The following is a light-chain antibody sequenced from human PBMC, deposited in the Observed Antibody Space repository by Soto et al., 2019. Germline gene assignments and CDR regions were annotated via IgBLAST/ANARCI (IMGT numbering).Light chain of an antibody. CDR2: DAS. J-gene: IGKJ2*01. Sequence: DIQMTQSPSTLSASVGDRVTISCRASQDISTFLAWYQHKPGKAPKLLIYDASTLQTGVPSRFRGSGFGTEFTLTISGLQPDDFATYYCQQHDDYSQATFGQGTK. V-gene: IGKV1-5*01. CDR1: QDISTF. CDR3: QQHDDYSQAT.